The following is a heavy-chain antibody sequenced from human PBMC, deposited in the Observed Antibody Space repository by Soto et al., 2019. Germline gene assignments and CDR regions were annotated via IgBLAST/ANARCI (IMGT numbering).Heavy chain of an antibody. CDR3: ARSMDG. CDR1: GGSFSGYY. J-gene: IGHJ6*02. Sequence: SATLSLTCAVYGGSFSGYYWSWIRQPPGKGLEWIGEINHSGSTNYNPSLKSRVTISVDTSKNQFSLKLSSVTAADTAVYYCARSMDGWGQGNTVRVS. V-gene: IGHV4-34*01. CDR2: INHSGST.